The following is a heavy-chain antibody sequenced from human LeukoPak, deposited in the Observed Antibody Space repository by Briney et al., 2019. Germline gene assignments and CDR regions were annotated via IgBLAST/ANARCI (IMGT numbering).Heavy chain of an antibody. CDR3: ARDLPDIVVVPAAISDWFDP. J-gene: IGHJ5*02. D-gene: IGHD2-2*01. CDR2: ISSSGSTI. CDR1: GFTFSSYE. Sequence: GGSLRLSCAASGFTFSSYEMNWVRQAPGKGLEWVSYISSSGSTIYYADSVKGRFTISRDNAKNSLYLQMNSLRAEDTAVYYCARDLPDIVVVPAAISDWFDPWGQGTLVTVSS. V-gene: IGHV3-48*03.